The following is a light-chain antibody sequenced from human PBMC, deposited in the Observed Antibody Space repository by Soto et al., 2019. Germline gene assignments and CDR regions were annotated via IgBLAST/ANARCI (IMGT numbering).Light chain of an antibody. CDR1: QSVSSN. CDR2: GAS. J-gene: IGKJ4*01. Sequence: EIVMTQSPGTLSVSPGERATLSCRASQSVSSNLAWYQQKPGQAPRLLIYGASIRATGIPARFSGSGSGTEFTLTISSLQSEDFAVYYCQQYNNWPLTFGGGTKVDI. V-gene: IGKV3D-15*01. CDR3: QQYNNWPLT.